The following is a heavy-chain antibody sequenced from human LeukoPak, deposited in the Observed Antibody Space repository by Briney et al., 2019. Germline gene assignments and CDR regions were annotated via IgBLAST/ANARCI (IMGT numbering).Heavy chain of an antibody. D-gene: IGHD5-12*01. J-gene: IGHJ4*02. V-gene: IGHV4-30-4*02. CDR2: IYYSGST. CDR1: GGSISSGDYY. Sequence: PSETLSLTCTVSGGSISSGDYYWSWIRQPPGKGLEWIGYIYYSGSTYYNPSLKSRVTISVDTSKNQFSLKLSSVTAADTAVYYCATGRNIVATIYYYFDYWGQGTLVTVSS. CDR3: ATGRNIVATIYYYFDY.